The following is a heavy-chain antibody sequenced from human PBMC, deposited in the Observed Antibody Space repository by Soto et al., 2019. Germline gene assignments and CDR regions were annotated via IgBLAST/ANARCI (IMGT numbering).Heavy chain of an antibody. CDR3: AKEEVAAAGTPRMIRFDY. CDR1: GFTFSSYA. D-gene: IGHD6-13*01. CDR2: ISGSGGST. J-gene: IGHJ4*02. V-gene: IGHV3-23*01. Sequence: GGSLRLSCAASGFTFSSYAMSWVRQAPGKGLEWVSAISGSGGSTYYADSVKGRFTISRDNSKNTLYLQMNSLRAEDTAVYYCAKEEVAAAGTPRMIRFDYWGQGTLVTVSS.